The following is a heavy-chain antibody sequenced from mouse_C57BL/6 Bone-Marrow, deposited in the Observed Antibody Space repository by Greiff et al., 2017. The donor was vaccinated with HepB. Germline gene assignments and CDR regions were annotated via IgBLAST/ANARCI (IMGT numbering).Heavy chain of an antibody. Sequence: VQRVESGAELARPGASVKLSCKASGYTFTSYGISWVKQRTGQGLEWIGEIYPRSGNTYYNEKFKGKATLTADKSSSTADMELRSLTSEDSAVYFCARSDYYGFYFDYWGQGTTLTVSS. CDR2: IYPRSGNT. CDR3: ARSDYYGFYFDY. J-gene: IGHJ2*01. D-gene: IGHD1-1*01. V-gene: IGHV1-81*01. CDR1: GYTFTSYG.